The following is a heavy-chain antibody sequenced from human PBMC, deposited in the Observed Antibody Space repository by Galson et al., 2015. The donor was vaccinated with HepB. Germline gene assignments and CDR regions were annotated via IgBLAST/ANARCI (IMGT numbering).Heavy chain of an antibody. Sequence: SLRLSCAASGFTFSSYAMHWVRQAPGKGLEYVSAISSNGGSTYYANSVKGRFTISRDNSKNTLYLQMGSLRAEDMAVYYCARDRSSSWYMGLDAFDIWGQGTMVTVSS. J-gene: IGHJ3*02. CDR1: GFTFSSYA. D-gene: IGHD6-13*01. CDR3: ARDRSSSWYMGLDAFDI. V-gene: IGHV3-64*01. CDR2: ISSNGGST.